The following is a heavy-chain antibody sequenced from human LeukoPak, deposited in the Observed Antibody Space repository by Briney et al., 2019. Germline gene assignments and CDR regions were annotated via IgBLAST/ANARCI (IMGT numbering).Heavy chain of an antibody. CDR2: IIPILGIA. CDR1: GGTFSSYA. Sequence: SVTVSCKASGGTFSSYAISWVRQAPGQELEWMGRIIPILGIANYAQKFQGRVTITADKSTSTAYMELSSLRSEDTAVYYCARAHISGDYDSSGYPFDYWGQGTLVTVSS. J-gene: IGHJ4*02. D-gene: IGHD3-22*01. CDR3: ARAHISGDYDSSGYPFDY. V-gene: IGHV1-69*04.